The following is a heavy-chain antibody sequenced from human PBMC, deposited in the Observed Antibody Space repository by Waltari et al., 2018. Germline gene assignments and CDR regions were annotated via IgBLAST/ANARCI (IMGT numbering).Heavy chain of an antibody. V-gene: IGHV3-53*01. CDR2: IYSDGSK. CDR3: VYCHGCDGDS. Sequence: EVQLVESGGGLIQPGGSLRLSWAGSGFIVSSDYLSWVRQAPGRGLEWVSIIYSDGSKKYIDSVRGRFTISRDNSKNTLYLQMNTLRVEDTAVYYCVYCHGCDGDSWGQGTVVTVSS. J-gene: IGHJ5*01. CDR1: GFIVSSDY. D-gene: IGHD2-15*01.